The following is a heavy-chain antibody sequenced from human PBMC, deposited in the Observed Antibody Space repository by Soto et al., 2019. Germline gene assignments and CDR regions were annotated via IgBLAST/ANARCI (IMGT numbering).Heavy chain of an antibody. CDR2: MNPNSGNT. V-gene: IGHV1-8*01. D-gene: IGHD4-17*01. Sequence: QVQLVQSGAEVKKPGASVKVSCKASGNTFSSDDINRVRQATGQGLEYLGWMNPNSGNTAYVQKFQGSVTMTLDTSITTAEMELSSLRSEDTAVYFCARGVKYGAYSRWFDPCGQGTLVTVSS. J-gene: IGHJ5*02. CDR1: GNTFSSDD. CDR3: ARGVKYGAYSRWFDP.